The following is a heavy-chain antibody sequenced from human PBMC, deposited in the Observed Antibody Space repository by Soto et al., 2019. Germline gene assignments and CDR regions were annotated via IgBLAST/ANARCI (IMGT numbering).Heavy chain of an antibody. D-gene: IGHD4-4*01. CDR2: TYYRSKWYN. J-gene: IGHJ4*02. CDR1: VDIVSSNSAA. CDR3: AREGYSNYESFFHYFDY. V-gene: IGHV6-1*01. Sequence: SQTLSLTCAISVDIVSSNSAAWNWIRQSPSRGLEWLGRTYYRSKWYNDYAVSVKSRITINPDTSKNQFSLQLNSVTPEDTAVYYCAREGYSNYESFFHYFDYWGQGTLVTVSS.